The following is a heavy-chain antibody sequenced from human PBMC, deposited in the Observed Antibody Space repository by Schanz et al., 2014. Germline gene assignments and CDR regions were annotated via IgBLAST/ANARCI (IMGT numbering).Heavy chain of an antibody. CDR1: GFTFSSYS. CDR3: ARGLIAAAGGAFDY. D-gene: IGHD6-13*01. J-gene: IGHJ4*02. V-gene: IGHV3-23*04. Sequence: EVQLVESGGGLVQPGGSLRLSCAASGFTFSSYSMNWVRQAPGKGLEWVSAISGSGGSTYYADSVKGRFTISRDNSKNTLYLQMNSLRAGDAAVYYCARGLIAAAGGAFDYWGQGTLXAVSA. CDR2: ISGSGGST.